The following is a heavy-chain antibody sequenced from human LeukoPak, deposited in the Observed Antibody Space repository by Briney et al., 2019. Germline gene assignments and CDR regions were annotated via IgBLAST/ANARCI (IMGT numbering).Heavy chain of an antibody. CDR1: GGTFSSYT. Sequence: SVKVSCKASGGTFSSYTISWVRQAPGQGLEWMGRIIPILGIANYAQKFQGRVTITADKSTSTAYMELSSLRSDDTAVYYCARDLAVPGVLGYWGQGTLVTVSS. V-gene: IGHV1-69*04. J-gene: IGHJ4*02. CDR3: ARDLAVPGVLGY. D-gene: IGHD6-19*01. CDR2: IIPILGIA.